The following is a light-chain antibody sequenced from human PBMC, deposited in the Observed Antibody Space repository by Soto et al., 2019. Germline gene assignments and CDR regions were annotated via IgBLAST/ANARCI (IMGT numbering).Light chain of an antibody. CDR2: DAS. CDR1: QSVTTF. CDR3: QQRSTWPWT. J-gene: IGKJ1*01. Sequence: EIVLTQSPATLSLSPGERATLSCRASQSVTTFLAWYQQKPRQAPRLLISDASDRATGIPARFSGSGSGTDFTLTISSLESEDFAVYYCQQRSTWPWTFGQGTKVEI. V-gene: IGKV3-11*01.